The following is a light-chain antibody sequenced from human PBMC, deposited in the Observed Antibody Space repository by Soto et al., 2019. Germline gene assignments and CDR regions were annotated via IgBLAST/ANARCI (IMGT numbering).Light chain of an antibody. CDR3: HQYNTWLWT. Sequence: EVVMTQSPATLSVSPGERATLSCRASQSVNANLAWYQQKPGQAPRLLIHGASNRATGIPARFSGSGFGTEFILAISSLQSEDFAVYYCHQYNTWLWTFGQATKVEI. CDR2: GAS. V-gene: IGKV3-15*01. CDR1: QSVNAN. J-gene: IGKJ1*01.